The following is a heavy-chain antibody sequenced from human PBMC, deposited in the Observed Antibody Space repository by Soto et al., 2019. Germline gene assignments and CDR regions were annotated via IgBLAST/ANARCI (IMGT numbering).Heavy chain of an antibody. J-gene: IGHJ5*02. V-gene: IGHV3-23*01. CDR1: GFTFSSYA. CDR3: ARGGLRRMNWFDP. D-gene: IGHD2-8*01. CDR2: ISGSGGST. Sequence: EVQLLESGGGLVQPGGSLRLSCAASGFTFSSYAMSWVRQAPGKGLEWVSAISGSGGSTYYADSVKGRFTISGDNSKNTLYLQMNSLRAEDTAVYYCARGGLRRMNWFDPWGQGTLVTVSS.